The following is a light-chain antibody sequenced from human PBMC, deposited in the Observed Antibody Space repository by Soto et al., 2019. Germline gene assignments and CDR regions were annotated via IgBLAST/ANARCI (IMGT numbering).Light chain of an antibody. CDR2: DVN. CDR1: SSDVGNYDY. CDR3: CSYAGSYIQYV. J-gene: IGLJ1*01. Sequence: QSALTQPGSVSGSPGQSVTLSCTVISSDVGNYDYVSWYQQHPGMAPKLIIYDVNKRPSGVPDRFSGSKSGNTASLTISGLQADDEADYYCCSYAGSYIQYVFGTGTKVTVL. V-gene: IGLV2-11*01.